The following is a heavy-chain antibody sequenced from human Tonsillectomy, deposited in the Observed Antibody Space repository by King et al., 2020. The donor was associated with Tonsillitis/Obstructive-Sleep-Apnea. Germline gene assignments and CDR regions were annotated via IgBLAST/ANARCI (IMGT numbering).Heavy chain of an antibody. Sequence: QITLKESGPAAVKPTQTLTLTCTFSGFSLNTRGVGVGWFLQPPGKAREWLALIYWDDDDRYMPSLKTRLPITKDTSKNQVVLTMTNMSPVDTATYFCARKGWEAGAYYYHYMDFWGKGTTVTVSS. CDR1: GFSLNTRGVG. CDR3: ARKGWEAGAYYYHYMDF. V-gene: IGHV2-5*02. J-gene: IGHJ6*03. CDR2: IYWDDDD. D-gene: IGHD1-26*01.